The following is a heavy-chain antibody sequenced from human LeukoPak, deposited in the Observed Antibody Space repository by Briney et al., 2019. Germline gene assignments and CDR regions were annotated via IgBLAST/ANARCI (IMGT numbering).Heavy chain of an antibody. V-gene: IGHV1-2*02. J-gene: IGHJ4*02. D-gene: IGHD3-22*01. CDR3: ASDYYDSSGYYYN. Sequence: ASVKVSCKASGYTFTGYYMHWVRQAPGQGLEWMGWINPNSGGTNYAQKFQGRVTMTRDTSISTAYMELSRLRSEDTAVYYCASDYYDSSGYYYNWGQGTLVTVSS. CDR1: GYTFTGYY. CDR2: INPNSGGT.